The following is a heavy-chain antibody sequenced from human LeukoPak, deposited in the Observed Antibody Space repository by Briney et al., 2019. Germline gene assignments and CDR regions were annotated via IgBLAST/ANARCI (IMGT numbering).Heavy chain of an antibody. V-gene: IGHV3-23*01. Sequence: GGSLRLSCAASGFTFSSYAMSWVRQAPGKGLGWVSAISGSGGSTYYADSVKGRFTISRDNSKNTLYLQMNSLRAEDTAVYYCAKAPLFDFWSGYYGNYFDYWGQGTLVTVSS. CDR3: AKAPLFDFWSGYYGNYFDY. CDR2: ISGSGGST. D-gene: IGHD3-3*01. CDR1: GFTFSSYA. J-gene: IGHJ4*02.